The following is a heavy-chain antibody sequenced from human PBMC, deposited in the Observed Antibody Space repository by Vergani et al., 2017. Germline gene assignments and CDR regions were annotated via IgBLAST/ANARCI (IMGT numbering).Heavy chain of an antibody. Sequence: QLQLQESGPGLVKPSETLSLTCTVSGGSISSSSYYWGWLRQPPGKGLEWIGSIYYSGSTYYNPSLKSRVTISVDTSKNQFSLKLSSVTAADTAVYYCARLYVGSWYIYWGQGTLVTGSS. V-gene: IGHV4-39*01. D-gene: IGHD6-13*01. J-gene: IGHJ4*02. CDR3: ARLYVGSWYIY. CDR2: IYYSGST. CDR1: GGSISSSSYY.